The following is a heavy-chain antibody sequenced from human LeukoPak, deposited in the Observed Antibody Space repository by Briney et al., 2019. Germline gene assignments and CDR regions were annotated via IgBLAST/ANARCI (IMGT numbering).Heavy chain of an antibody. CDR3: AHDDPGYYGMDI. D-gene: IGHD1-1*01. J-gene: IGHJ6*04. CDR1: GFSLRSNAVG. Sequence: ESGPTLVKPTQTLTLTCTFSGFSLRSNAVGVGWIRQPPGKALEWLALIYGDDNKRYSPSLKSRPTVTKDSSKNQVVLTMTNMDPVDTATYFCAHDDPGYYGMDIWGKGTTVTVSS. CDR2: IYGDDNK. V-gene: IGHV2-5*02.